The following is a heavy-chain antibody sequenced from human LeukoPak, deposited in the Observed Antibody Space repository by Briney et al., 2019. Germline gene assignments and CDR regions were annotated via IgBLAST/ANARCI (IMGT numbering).Heavy chain of an antibody. V-gene: IGHV1-2*02. D-gene: IGHD2-15*01. CDR1: GYTFTGYY. J-gene: IGHJ4*02. Sequence: ASVNVSCKASGYTFTGYYMHWVRQAPGQGLEWMGWINPNSGGTNYAQKFQGRVTMTRDTSISTAYMDLSRLRSDDTAVYYCARDHCSGGSCYAEKYNFDYWGQGTLVTVSS. CDR2: INPNSGGT. CDR3: ARDHCSGGSCYAEKYNFDY.